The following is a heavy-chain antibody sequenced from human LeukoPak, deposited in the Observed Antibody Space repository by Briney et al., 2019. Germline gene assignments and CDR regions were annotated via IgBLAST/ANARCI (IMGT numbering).Heavy chain of an antibody. CDR1: GYTFTSYD. Sequence: ASVKVSCKAPGYTFTSYDINWVRQATGQGLEWMGWVNPKSGYTGYAQKFQGRVTMTRSTSISTAYMELSSLRSEDTAVYYCARGNRLYTSSWSSLAFDFWGQGTMVTVSS. J-gene: IGHJ3*01. CDR2: VNPKSGYT. CDR3: ARGNRLYTSSWSSLAFDF. V-gene: IGHV1-8*01. D-gene: IGHD6-13*01.